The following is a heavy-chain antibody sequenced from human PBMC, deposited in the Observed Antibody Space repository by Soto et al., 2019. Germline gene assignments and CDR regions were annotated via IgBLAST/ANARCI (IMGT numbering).Heavy chain of an antibody. CDR1: GYTFTNYW. CDR3: VRPNFGALTHFDF. Sequence: GESLKISCKAIGYTFTNYWIGWVRQTPGKGLEWMGIIFPGDSDTRYNPSFEGQVTVSADEPISTAYLQWNTLKASDTAMYYCVRPNFGALTHFDFWGQGTLVT. J-gene: IGHJ4*02. V-gene: IGHV5-51*01. CDR2: IFPGDSDT. D-gene: IGHD3-16*01.